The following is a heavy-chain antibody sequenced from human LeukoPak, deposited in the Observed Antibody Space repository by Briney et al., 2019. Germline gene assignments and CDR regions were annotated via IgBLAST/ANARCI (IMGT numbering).Heavy chain of an antibody. CDR1: GFTFSSYA. V-gene: IGHV3-23*01. CDR2: ISGSGGST. J-gene: IGHJ4*02. D-gene: IGHD1-1*01. Sequence: GGSLRLSCAASGFTFSSYAMNWVRQAPGKGLEWVSGISGSGGSTYYADSEKGRFTISRDNSKNTLYLQMNSLRAEGTAVYYCAKYLPGTIGTLYYFDYWGQGTLVTVSS. CDR3: AKYLPGTIGTLYYFDY.